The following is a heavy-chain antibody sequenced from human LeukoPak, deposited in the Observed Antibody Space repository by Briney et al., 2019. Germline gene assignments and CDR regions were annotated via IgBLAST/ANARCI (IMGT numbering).Heavy chain of an antibody. Sequence: ASVKVSCKASGYTSTSYDINWVRQATGQGLEWMGWMNPNSGNTGYAQKFQGRVTMTRNTSISTAYMELSSLRSEDTAVYYCARGDGGSYFSSYYYYYGMDVWGQGTTVTVSS. CDR3: ARGDGGSYFSSYYYYYGMDV. V-gene: IGHV1-8*01. J-gene: IGHJ6*02. D-gene: IGHD1-26*01. CDR1: GYTSTSYD. CDR2: MNPNSGNT.